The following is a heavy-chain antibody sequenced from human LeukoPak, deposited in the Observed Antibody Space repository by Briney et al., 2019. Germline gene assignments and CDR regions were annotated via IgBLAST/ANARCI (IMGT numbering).Heavy chain of an antibody. CDR3: ARDYCSGGSCYSGWFDP. V-gene: IGHV1-2*02. Sequence: ASVKVSCKASGYTFTGYYMHWVRRAPGQGLEWMGWINPNSGGTNYAQKFQGRVTMTRDTSISTAYMELSRLRSDDTAVYYCARDYCSGGSCYSGWFDPWGQGTLVTVSS. CDR2: INPNSGGT. J-gene: IGHJ5*02. D-gene: IGHD2-15*01. CDR1: GYTFTGYY.